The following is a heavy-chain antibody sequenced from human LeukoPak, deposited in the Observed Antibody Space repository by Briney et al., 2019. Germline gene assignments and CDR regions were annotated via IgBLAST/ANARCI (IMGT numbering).Heavy chain of an antibody. V-gene: IGHV3-64*01. CDR1: GFTFSSYA. J-gene: IGHJ4*02. Sequence: GGSLRLSCAASGFTFSSYAMHWVRQAPGKGLEYVSAISSNGGSTYYANSVKGRFTISRDNSKNTLYLQMGSLRAEDTAVYYCTGEILAAGKTLTYWGQGSLITVSS. D-gene: IGHD6-13*01. CDR2: ISSNGGST. CDR3: TGEILAAGKTLTY.